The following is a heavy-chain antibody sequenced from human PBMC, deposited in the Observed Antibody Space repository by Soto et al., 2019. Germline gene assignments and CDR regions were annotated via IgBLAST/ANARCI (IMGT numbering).Heavy chain of an antibody. V-gene: IGHV3-21*01. J-gene: IGHJ4*02. D-gene: IGHD2-21*02. Sequence: EVQLVESGGGLVKPGGSLRLSCAASGFTFSSYSMNWVRQAPGKGLEWVSSISSSSSYIYYADSVKGRFTISRDNAKNSLYLQMNSLRADDTALYYCARGPPYCGGDCPDYWGQGTLVTVSS. CDR3: ARGPPYCGGDCPDY. CDR2: ISSSSSYI. CDR1: GFTFSSYS.